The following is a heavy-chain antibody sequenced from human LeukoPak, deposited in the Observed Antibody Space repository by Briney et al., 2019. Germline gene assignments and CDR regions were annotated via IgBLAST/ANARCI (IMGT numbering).Heavy chain of an antibody. CDR1: GGSFSGYY. Sequence: SETLSLTCAVYGGSFSGYYRSWIRQPPGKGLEWIGEINHSGSTNYNPSLKSRVTISVDTSKNQFSLKLSSVTAADTAVYYCASHDYGDYDPLNLNDYWGQGTLVTVSS. V-gene: IGHV4-34*01. J-gene: IGHJ4*02. CDR2: INHSGST. D-gene: IGHD4-17*01. CDR3: ASHDYGDYDPLNLNDY.